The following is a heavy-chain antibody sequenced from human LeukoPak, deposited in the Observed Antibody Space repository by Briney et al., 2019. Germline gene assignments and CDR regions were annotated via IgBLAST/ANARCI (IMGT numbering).Heavy chain of an antibody. CDR1: GFGFTTHD. J-gene: IGHJ4*02. Sequence: GGSLRLSCVASGFGFTTHDMSWGRQAPGEGPEWVSSISGSGTGTYYTDSVKGRFTISRDTSKNTLYMQMNNLRVEDTAVYYCVKGYHFDWWGQGTLVTVSS. D-gene: IGHD1-26*01. V-gene: IGHV3-23*01. CDR3: VKGYHFDW. CDR2: ISGSGTGT.